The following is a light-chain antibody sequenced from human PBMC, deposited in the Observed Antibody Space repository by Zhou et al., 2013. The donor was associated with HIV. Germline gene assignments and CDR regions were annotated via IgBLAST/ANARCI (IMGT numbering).Light chain of an antibody. J-gene: IGKJ1*01. V-gene: IGKV3-20*01. CDR2: AAS. Sequence: EIVLTQSPGTLSLSPGERATLSCRASQSVSSSYLAWYQQKPGQAPRLLIYAASSRATGIPDRFSGSGSGTDFTLTISRLEAEDFAVYYCQQYDSSPWTF. CDR1: QSVSSSY. CDR3: QQYDSSPWT.